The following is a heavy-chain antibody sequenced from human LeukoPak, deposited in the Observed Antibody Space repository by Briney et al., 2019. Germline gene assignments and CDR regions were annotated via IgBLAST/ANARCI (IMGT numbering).Heavy chain of an antibody. J-gene: IGHJ4*02. CDR2: MNPNSGNT. CDR3: ASDLGATTVPFDY. D-gene: IGHD1-26*01. V-gene: IGHV1-8*01. CDR1: GYTFTSYD. Sequence: ASVKVSCKASGYTFTSYDINWVRQATGQGLEWMGWMNPNSGNTGYAQKFQGRVTMTRNTSISTAYMELSSLRSEDTAVYYCASDLGATTVPFDYWGQGTLVTVSS.